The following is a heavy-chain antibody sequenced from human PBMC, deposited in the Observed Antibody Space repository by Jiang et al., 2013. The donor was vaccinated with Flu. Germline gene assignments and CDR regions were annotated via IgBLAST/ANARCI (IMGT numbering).Heavy chain of an antibody. Sequence: QSGSELQKPGASVKISCKASGYIFTRYSINWVRQAPGQGLEWMGVDRHQHRTPTYAHDFTGRSVLSLDTSVTTAFLQINNLKSDDTAVYYCVRLDGTDSDY. J-gene: IGHJ4*01. CDR2: RHQHRTP. V-gene: IGHV7-4-1*02. CDR3: VRLDGTDSDY. D-gene: IGHD1-1*01. CDR1: GYIFTRYS.